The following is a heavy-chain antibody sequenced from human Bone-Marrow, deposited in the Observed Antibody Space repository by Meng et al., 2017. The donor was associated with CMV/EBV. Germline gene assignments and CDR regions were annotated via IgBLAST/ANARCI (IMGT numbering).Heavy chain of an antibody. J-gene: IGHJ4*02. D-gene: IGHD2-2*01. CDR1: GYTFTSYG. V-gene: IGHV1-18*01. CDR2: ISAYNGNT. Sequence: QVQLVQSVAGVTKPGASVKVSCKASGYTFTSYGISWVRQAPGQGLEWMGWISAYNGNTNYAQKLQGRVTMTTDTSTSTAYMELRSLRSDDTAVYYCARDRGPYQLLIHFDYWGQGTLVTVSS. CDR3: ARDRGPYQLLIHFDY.